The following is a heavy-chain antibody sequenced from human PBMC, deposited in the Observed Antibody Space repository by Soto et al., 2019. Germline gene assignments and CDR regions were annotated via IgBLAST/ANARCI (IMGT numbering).Heavy chain of an antibody. J-gene: IGHJ6*02. V-gene: IGHV3-30*18. CDR3: AKRLQAVAGYFHGLDV. D-gene: IGHD6-19*01. Sequence: QVQLVESGGGVVQPGRSLRLSCAASGFTFSSYGMHWVRQAPGKGLEWVAVISHDGSNKYFADSVKGRFTISRDNSQNTLYLHMNRLRAEDTAVYYCAKRLQAVAGYFHGLDVWGQGTPVTVSS. CDR1: GFTFSSYG. CDR2: ISHDGSNK.